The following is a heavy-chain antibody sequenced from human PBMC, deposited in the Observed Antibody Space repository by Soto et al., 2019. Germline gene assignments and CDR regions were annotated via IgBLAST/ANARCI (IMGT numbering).Heavy chain of an antibody. CDR2: INQDGNDK. V-gene: IGHV3-7*05. J-gene: IGHJ5*02. CDR1: GFTFSNYW. Sequence: PGGSLRLSCTASGFTFSNYWMTWVRQAPGKGLEWVANINQDGNDKYYVDSVKGRFTISRDNAKKSLYLQMNSLRAEDTAVYYCADPPTPLPWGQGTLVPASP. CDR3: ADPPTPLP.